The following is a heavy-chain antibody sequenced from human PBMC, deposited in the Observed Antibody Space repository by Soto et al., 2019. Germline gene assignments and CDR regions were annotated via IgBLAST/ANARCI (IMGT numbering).Heavy chain of an antibody. CDR3: ARVRRSAAAGSTHYYYYGMDV. D-gene: IGHD6-13*01. Sequence: SETLSLTCAVYGGSFSGYYWSWIRQPPGKGLEWIGEINHSGSTNYNPSLKSRVTISVGTSKNQFSLKLSSVTAADTAVYYCARVRRSAAAGSTHYYYYGMDVWGQGTTVTVSS. J-gene: IGHJ6*02. V-gene: IGHV4-34*01. CDR1: GGSFSGYY. CDR2: INHSGST.